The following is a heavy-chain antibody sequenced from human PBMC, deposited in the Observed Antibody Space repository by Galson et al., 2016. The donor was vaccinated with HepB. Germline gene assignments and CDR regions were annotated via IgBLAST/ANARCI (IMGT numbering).Heavy chain of an antibody. CDR3: AKIWGKSSGWYGSSYYQYGMDV. V-gene: IGHV3-23*01. CDR2: ISGSGDLK. D-gene: IGHD6-19*01. Sequence: SLRLSCAASGFTFSGYAMSWVRQAPGKGLEWVSGISGSGDLKYYADSVKGRFTISRDNPKNTLYLQMKSLRVDDTAVYYCAKIWGKSSGWYGSSYYQYGMDVWGQGTTVSVSS. J-gene: IGHJ6*02. CDR1: GFTFSGYA.